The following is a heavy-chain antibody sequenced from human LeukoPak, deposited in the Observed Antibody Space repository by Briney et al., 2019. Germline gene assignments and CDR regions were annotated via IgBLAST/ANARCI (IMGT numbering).Heavy chain of an antibody. CDR1: GFTVSSNY. D-gene: IGHD6-19*01. J-gene: IGHJ3*02. Sequence: TGGSLRLSCAASGFTVSSNYMSWVRQAPGEGLEWVSVIYSGGSTYYADSVKGRFTISRDNSKNTLYLQMNSLRAEDTAVYYCARERSGWNAFDIWGQGTMVTVSS. CDR2: IYSGGST. CDR3: ARERSGWNAFDI. V-gene: IGHV3-66*01.